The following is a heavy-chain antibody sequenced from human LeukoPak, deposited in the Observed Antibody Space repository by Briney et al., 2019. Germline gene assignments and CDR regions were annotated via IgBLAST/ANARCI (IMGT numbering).Heavy chain of an antibody. CDR1: GFTFSSYA. J-gene: IGHJ5*02. CDR3: AARGGTMVRKNWFDP. V-gene: IGHV3-23*01. CDR2: ISGSGGST. D-gene: IGHD3-10*01. Sequence: GGSLRLSCAASGFTFSSYAMSWVRQAPGKGLEWVSAISGSGGSTYYADSVKGRFTISRDNSKNTLYLQMNSLRAEDTAVYYCAARGGTMVRKNWFDPWGQGTLVTVSS.